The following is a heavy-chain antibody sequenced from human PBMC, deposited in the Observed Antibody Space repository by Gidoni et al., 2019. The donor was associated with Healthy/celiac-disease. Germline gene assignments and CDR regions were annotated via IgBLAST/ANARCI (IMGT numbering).Heavy chain of an antibody. CDR1: GFTFSSSW. V-gene: IGHV3-7*04. Sequence: EVQLVESGGGLLQPGGSLRLSCAASGFTFSSSWMSWVRQAPGKGLEWVAHIKQDGSEKYYVDSVKGRFTNSRDNAKNSLYLQMNSLRAEDTAGYYCARVSKLGYCSGGSCPFDYWGQGTLVTVSS. J-gene: IGHJ4*02. CDR2: IKQDGSEK. D-gene: IGHD2-15*01. CDR3: ARVSKLGYCSGGSCPFDY.